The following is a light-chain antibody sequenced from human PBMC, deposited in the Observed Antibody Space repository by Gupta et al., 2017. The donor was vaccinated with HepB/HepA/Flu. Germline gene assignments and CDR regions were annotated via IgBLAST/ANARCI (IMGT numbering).Light chain of an antibody. CDR1: QIVSSSY. J-gene: IGKJ3*01. Sequence: EIVLTQPPVTLALSPGERATRSCRTSQIVSSSYLAWYQQKPGQAPRLHIYGASIRVTDILDSFIGSASGTEFTRTVSRLEADDYEGNNGQQWGTFGHGTRVDIK. V-gene: IGKV3-20*01. CDR3: QQWGT. CDR2: GAS.